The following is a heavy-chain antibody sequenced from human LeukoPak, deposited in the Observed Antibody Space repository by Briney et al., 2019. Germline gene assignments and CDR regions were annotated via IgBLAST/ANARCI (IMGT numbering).Heavy chain of an antibody. CDR2: IYYSGSP. J-gene: IGHJ5*02. V-gene: IGHV4-59*01. Sequence: SETLPLTCTVSGGSISSYYWSWIRQPPGKGLEWIGYIYYSGSPNYTPSLKSRVTISVDTSKNQFSLKLSSVTAADTAVYYCAAGGYYYDTSNYWFDPWGQGTLVTVSS. D-gene: IGHD3-22*01. CDR1: GGSISSYY. CDR3: AAGGYYYDTSNYWFDP.